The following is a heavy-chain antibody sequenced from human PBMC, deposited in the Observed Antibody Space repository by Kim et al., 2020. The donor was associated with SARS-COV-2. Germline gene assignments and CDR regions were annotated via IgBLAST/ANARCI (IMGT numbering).Heavy chain of an antibody. Sequence: SVKVSCKASGGTFSSYAISWVRQAPGQGLEWMGGIIPIFGTANYAQKFQGRVTITADESTSTAYMELSSLRSEDTAVYYCARADPANGSGSNYDMDVWGQWTTVTVSS. J-gene: IGHJ6*02. CDR1: GGTFSSYA. V-gene: IGHV1-69*13. CDR2: IIPIFGTA. D-gene: IGHD3-10*01. CDR3: ARADPANGSGSNYDMDV.